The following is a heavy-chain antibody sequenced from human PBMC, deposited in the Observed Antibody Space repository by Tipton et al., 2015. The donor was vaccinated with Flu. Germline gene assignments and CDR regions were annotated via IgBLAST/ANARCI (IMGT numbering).Heavy chain of an antibody. D-gene: IGHD6-6*01. J-gene: IGHJ3*02. Sequence: TLSLTCTVSGYSISSGYYWGWIRQPPGKGLEWIGEINHSGSTNYNPSLKSRVTISVDASKNQFSLKLSSVTAADTAVYYCASVEDSSSSDDAFDIWGQGTMVTVSS. CDR2: INHSGST. V-gene: IGHV4-38-2*02. CDR1: GYSISSGYY. CDR3: ASVEDSSSSDDAFDI.